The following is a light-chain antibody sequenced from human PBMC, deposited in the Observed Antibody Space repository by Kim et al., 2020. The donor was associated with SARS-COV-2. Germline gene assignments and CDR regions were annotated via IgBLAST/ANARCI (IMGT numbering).Light chain of an antibody. CDR3: QQTYSTSIT. CDR2: AAS. Sequence: DIQMTQSPSSLSASVGDRVTITCRASQDISTHLNWYQQRPGKAHNLLIYAASSLESGVPSRFTGSGSGTDFTLTISSLQPEDFATYFCQQTYSTSITFGQGTRLEIK. J-gene: IGKJ5*01. CDR1: QDISTH. V-gene: IGKV1-39*01.